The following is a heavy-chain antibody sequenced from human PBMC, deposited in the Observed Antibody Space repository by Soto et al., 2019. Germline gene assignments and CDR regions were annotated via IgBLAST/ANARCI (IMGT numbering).Heavy chain of an antibody. V-gene: IGHV3-23*01. CDR2: VGGSDTDK. CDR1: GFTFSAYA. J-gene: IGHJ3*02. D-gene: IGHD2-8*01. CDR3: AKDATAVNGVWDPFDM. Sequence: EVQLLESGGGVVQPGGSLRLSCAASGFTFSAYAMSWVRQAPGKGLQWVSVVGGSDTDKHYADSVRGRFTVSRDNSKNTLYLQMNSLRADDTAVYYCAKDATAVNGVWDPFDMWGQGTEVTVSS.